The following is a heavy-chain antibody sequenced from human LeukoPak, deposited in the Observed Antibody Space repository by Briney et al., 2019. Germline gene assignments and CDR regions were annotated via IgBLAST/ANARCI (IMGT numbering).Heavy chain of an antibody. CDR1: GFTFSSYA. Sequence: GGSLRLSCAASGFTFSSYAMSWVRQAPGKGLEWVSAISGSGGNTYYADSVKGRFTISRDNSKSTLFLHMNSLRAEDTAVYYCARGMSATSGYLELEYWGQGALVTVST. J-gene: IGHJ4*02. D-gene: IGHD3-22*01. V-gene: IGHV3-23*01. CDR3: ARGMSATSGYLELEY. CDR2: ISGSGGNT.